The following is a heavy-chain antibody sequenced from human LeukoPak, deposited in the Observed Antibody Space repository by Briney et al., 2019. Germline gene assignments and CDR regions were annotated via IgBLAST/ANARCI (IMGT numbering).Heavy chain of an antibody. CDR1: GGSFSSYC. J-gene: IGHJ5*02. V-gene: IGHV4-34*01. D-gene: IGHD6-13*01. CDR3: ARTTGYSSHQNCFDP. Sequence: SETLSLTCAVYGGSFSSYCWSWIRQPPGKGLEWIGEINHSGSTNYNPALKSIVTISVDTSKNQFSLKLSSVTAADTAVYYCARTTGYSSHQNCFDPWGQGTLVTVSS. CDR2: INHSGST.